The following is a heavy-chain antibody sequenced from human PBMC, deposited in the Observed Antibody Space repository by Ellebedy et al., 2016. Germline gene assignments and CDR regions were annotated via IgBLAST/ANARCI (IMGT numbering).Heavy chain of an antibody. V-gene: IGHV3-48*01. Sequence: GGSLRLSCTASGFTFSRFSMNWVRQAPGKGLEWISYISDTSRTIHDADSVKGRFTISRDNGKESLYLQMNSLRAEDTAIYYCARDYDYVGGVDYWGQGTLVTVSS. D-gene: IGHD3-16*01. J-gene: IGHJ4*02. CDR2: ISDTSRTI. CDR1: GFTFSRFS. CDR3: ARDYDYVGGVDY.